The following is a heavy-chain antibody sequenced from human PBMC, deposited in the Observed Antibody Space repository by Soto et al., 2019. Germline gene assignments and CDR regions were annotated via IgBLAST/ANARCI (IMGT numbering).Heavy chain of an antibody. CDR3: ARNGKWASHFDY. V-gene: IGHV3-72*01. D-gene: IGHD1-26*01. CDR2: TRNKANSYTT. Sequence: EVQLVESGGGLVQPGGSRRLSCPASGFTFSDHYMDWERQAPGKGLEWVGRTRNKANSYTTEYAASVKGRFTISRDDSKNSLYLQMNSLKTEDTDVYYCARNGKWASHFDYWGQGTLVTVSS. J-gene: IGHJ4*02. CDR1: GFTFSDHY.